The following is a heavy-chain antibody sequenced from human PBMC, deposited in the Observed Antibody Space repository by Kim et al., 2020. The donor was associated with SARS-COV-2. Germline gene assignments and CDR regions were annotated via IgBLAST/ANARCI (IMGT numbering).Heavy chain of an antibody. V-gene: IGHV3-30-3*01. CDR3: ASGDDFWSGYYIPYYYYG. J-gene: IGHJ6*01. CDR1: GFTFSSYA. Sequence: GGSLRLSCAASGFTFSSYAMHWVRQAPGKGLEWVAVISYDGSNKYYADSVKGRFTISRDNSKNTLYLQMNSLRAEDTAVYYCASGDDFWSGYYIPYYYYG. D-gene: IGHD3-3*01. CDR2: ISYDGSNK.